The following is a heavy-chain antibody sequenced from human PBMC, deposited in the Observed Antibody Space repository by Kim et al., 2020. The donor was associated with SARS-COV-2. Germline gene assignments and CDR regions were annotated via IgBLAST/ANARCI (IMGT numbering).Heavy chain of an antibody. CDR3: ARDSDSGVVY. Sequence: KYNADPVKGRFTSSRDNSKNTLFLQMNSLRAEDTAFYYCARDSDSGVVYWGQGTLVTVSS. CDR2: K. J-gene: IGHJ4*02. V-gene: IGHV3-33*01. D-gene: IGHD6-19*01.